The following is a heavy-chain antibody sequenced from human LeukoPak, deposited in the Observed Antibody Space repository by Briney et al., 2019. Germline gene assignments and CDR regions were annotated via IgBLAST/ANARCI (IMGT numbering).Heavy chain of an antibody. J-gene: IGHJ5*02. Sequence: SETLSLTCTVSDGSISTYYWNWIRQPPGKGLEWMGYIHNSGSTNYNPSLKSRVTISVDTSKNQFSLKLSSVTAADTAIYYCARGLGITMFGVVTIRRFDPWGQGILVTVSS. CDR2: IHNSGST. D-gene: IGHD3-3*01. V-gene: IGHV4-59*13. CDR3: ARGLGITMFGVVTIRRFDP. CDR1: DGSISTYY.